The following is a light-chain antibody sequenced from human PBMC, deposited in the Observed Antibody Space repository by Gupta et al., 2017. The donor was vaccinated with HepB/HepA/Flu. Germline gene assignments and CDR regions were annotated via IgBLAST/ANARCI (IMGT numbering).Light chain of an antibody. CDR2: KAS. J-gene: IGKJ3*01. CDR1: QSISSW. Sequence: DIQMTQSPSTLSASVGDRVTITCRASQSISSWLAWYQQKPGKAPNLLIYKASSLESGVPSRFSGSGSGTEFTLTSSSLQPDDFATYYCQHYNSYPFTFGPGTKVDIK. CDR3: QHYNSYPFT. V-gene: IGKV1-5*03.